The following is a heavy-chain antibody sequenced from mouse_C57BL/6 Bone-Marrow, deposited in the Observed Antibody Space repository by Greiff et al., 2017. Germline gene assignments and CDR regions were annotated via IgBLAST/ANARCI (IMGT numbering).Heavy chain of an antibody. CDR1: GYTFTSYW. Sequence: QVQLQLPGAELVMPGASVKLSCKASGYTFTSYWMHWVKLRPGQGLELIGEIDPSDSYTNYNQKFKGKSTSTVDNSSSTAYMQLNSLTAEDSAVYYGARLNGNSYYAMDYWGQGTSVTVSS. J-gene: IGHJ4*01. CDR2: IDPSDSYT. V-gene: IGHV1-69*01. D-gene: IGHD1-1*01. CDR3: ARLNGNSYYAMDY.